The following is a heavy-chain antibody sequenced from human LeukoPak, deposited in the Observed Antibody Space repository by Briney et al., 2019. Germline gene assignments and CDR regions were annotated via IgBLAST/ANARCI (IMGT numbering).Heavy chain of an antibody. V-gene: IGHV4-34*01. CDR2: INHSGST. J-gene: IGHJ4*02. D-gene: IGHD1-1*01. CDR3: ARTARDTTGTRRGVLDY. Sequence: SETLSLTCAVYGGSFSGYYWSWIRQPPGKGLEWIGEINHSGSTNYNPSLKSRVTISVDTSKNQFSLKQSSVTAADTAVYYCARTARDTTGTRRGVLDYWGQGTLVTVSS. CDR1: GGSFSGYY.